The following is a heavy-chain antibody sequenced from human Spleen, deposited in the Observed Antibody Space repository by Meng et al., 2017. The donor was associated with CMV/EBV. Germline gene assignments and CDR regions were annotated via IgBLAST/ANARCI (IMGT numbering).Heavy chain of an antibody. J-gene: IGHJ3*02. CDR2: IVSSGSSK. CDR3: ARRRDTSYEFWNGSNDAFDI. V-gene: IGHV3-11*01. D-gene: IGHD3-3*01. CDR1: GGPFRGYY. Sequence: LSLTCAVYGGPFRGYYWSWIRQPPGKGLEWVSHIVSSGSSKDYADSVRGRFTISRDNAKNSLYLQMNSLRAEDTAVYYCARRRDTSYEFWNGSNDAFDIWGQGTVVTVSS.